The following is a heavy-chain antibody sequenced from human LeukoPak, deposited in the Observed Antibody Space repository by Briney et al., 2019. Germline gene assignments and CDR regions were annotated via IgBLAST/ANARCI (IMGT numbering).Heavy chain of an antibody. CDR1: GGSISSGGYY. CDR2: IYHSGRT. V-gene: IGHV4-30-2*01. D-gene: IGHD2-2*01. Sequence: SETLSLTCTVSGGSISSGGYYWSCIRQPPGKGLEWIGYIYHSGRTSYNPSLKSRVTISVDRSKHQFSLKLSSVTAADTAVYYCASLHGYCSSTSCLGFNWFDPWGQGTLVTVSS. J-gene: IGHJ5*02. CDR3: ASLHGYCSSTSCLGFNWFDP.